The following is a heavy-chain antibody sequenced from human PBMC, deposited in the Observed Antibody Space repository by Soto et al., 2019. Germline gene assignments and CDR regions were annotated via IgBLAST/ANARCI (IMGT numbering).Heavy chain of an antibody. CDR2: IYHSGST. J-gene: IGHJ4*02. V-gene: IGHV4-4*02. CDR1: GGSISSSNW. D-gene: IGHD2-15*01. CDR3: ARSVTPDRLWQEGRAARGFYS. Sequence: QVQLQESGPGLVKPSGTLSLTCAVSGGSISSSNWWSWVRQPPGKGLEWIGEIYHSGSTNYNPSLQSRVPIPVDKSRHQFSRKLSSVTAADTAEYYCARSVTPDRLWQEGRAARGFYSWGQGTLVTVS.